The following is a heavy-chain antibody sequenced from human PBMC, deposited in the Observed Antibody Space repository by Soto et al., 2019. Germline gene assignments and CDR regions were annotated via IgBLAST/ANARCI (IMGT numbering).Heavy chain of an antibody. CDR2: TIPVFNTA. D-gene: IGHD3-10*01. CDR1: GGTLSDHG. CDR3: AQGVYGSGNYYTGPSAFDI. J-gene: IGHJ3*02. V-gene: IGHV1-69*06. Sequence: QVQLEQSGAEVKKPGSSVKVSCKASGGTLSDHGVAWLRQAPGQGLEWMGGTIPVFNTAKYAEKFQGRVTVTADKFTNKAYMELSSLRSEDKAFYFCAQGVYGSGNYYTGPSAFDIWGQGTMVIVSS.